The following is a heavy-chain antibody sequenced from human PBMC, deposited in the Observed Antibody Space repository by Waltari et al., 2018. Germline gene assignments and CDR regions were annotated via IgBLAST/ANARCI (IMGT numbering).Heavy chain of an antibody. CDR1: GFNLNEYW. CDR3: ARANIDWYEVLVH. J-gene: IGHJ4*02. Sequence: EVRLVESGGALVQPGGSLRRSFAVSGFNLNEYWMHWARQGPGNRLEWVPRIKNGGTITVYADFAKGRFTISRDSARNMIYLQMTSLRVEDTATYYCARANIDWYEVLVHWGQGTLVTVSS. D-gene: IGHD3-9*01. CDR2: IKNGGTIT. V-gene: IGHV3-74*01.